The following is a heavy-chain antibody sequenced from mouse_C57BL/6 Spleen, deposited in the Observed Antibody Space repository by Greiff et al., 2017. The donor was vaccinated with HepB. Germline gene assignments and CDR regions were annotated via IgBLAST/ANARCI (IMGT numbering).Heavy chain of an antibody. CDR3: ARSEGYAMDY. Sequence: QVQLQQPGAELVKPGASVKLSCKASGYTFTSYWMHWVKQRPGQGLEWIGMIHPNSGSTNYNEKFKSKATLTVDNSSSTAYMQLSSLTSEDSAVYYCARSEGYAMDYWGQGTSVTVSS. CDR1: GYTFTSYW. J-gene: IGHJ4*01. V-gene: IGHV1-64*01. CDR2: IHPNSGST.